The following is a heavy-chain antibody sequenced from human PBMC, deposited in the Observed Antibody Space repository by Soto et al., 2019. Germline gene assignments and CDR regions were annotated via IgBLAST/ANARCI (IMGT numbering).Heavy chain of an antibody. CDR3: ARISAVASNWYFDL. V-gene: IGHV4-4*02. CDR1: GGSISSSNW. Sequence: QVQLQESGPGLVKPSGTLSLTCAVSGGSISSSNWWSWVRQPPGKGLEWIGEIYHSGSTNYNPSLKRRVTISVDTSKNQFALKLSSVTAADTAVYYCARISAVASNWYFDLWGRGTLVTVSS. J-gene: IGHJ2*01. CDR2: IYHSGST. D-gene: IGHD6-19*01.